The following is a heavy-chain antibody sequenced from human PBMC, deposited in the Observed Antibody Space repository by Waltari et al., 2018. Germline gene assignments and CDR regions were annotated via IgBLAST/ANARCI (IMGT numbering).Heavy chain of an antibody. V-gene: IGHV3-48*03. CDR3: ARVGGYHYYYMDV. D-gene: IGHD3-16*01. Sequence: EVQLVESGGGLVQPGGSLRLSCVASGFTFGRYEMNWVRQAPGKGLEWVSYITTSDRSIYYADSVKGRFTISRDNAKNSLYLQMNSLRAEDTAVYYCARVGGYHYYYMDVWGKGTTVTVSS. J-gene: IGHJ6*03. CDR1: GFTFGRYE. CDR2: ITTSDRSI.